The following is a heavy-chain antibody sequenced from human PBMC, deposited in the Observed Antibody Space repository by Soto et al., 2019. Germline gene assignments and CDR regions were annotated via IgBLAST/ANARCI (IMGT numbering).Heavy chain of an antibody. CDR3: ASSNIAAAGFYYYGMDV. V-gene: IGHV4-59*01. CDR1: GGSIISYY. Sequence: SETLSLTCTDSGGSIISYYWSWIRKPPGKGLEWIGYIYYSGSTNYNPSLKSRVTISVDTSKNQFSLKLSSVTAADTAVYYCASSNIAAAGFYYYGMDVWGRGTTVT. J-gene: IGHJ6*02. CDR2: IYYSGST. D-gene: IGHD6-13*01.